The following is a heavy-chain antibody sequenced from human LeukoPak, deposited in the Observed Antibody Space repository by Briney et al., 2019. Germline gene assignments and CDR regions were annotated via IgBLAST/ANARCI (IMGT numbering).Heavy chain of an antibody. J-gene: IGHJ4*02. V-gene: IGHV5-51*01. CDR3: VRQKIVPGTSQLRTFDA. CDR1: GYKFTSYW. CDR2: LYPIDSDK. D-gene: IGHD2/OR15-2a*01. Sequence: GESLKISCKASGYKFTSYWIAWVRQMPGHGLEWMGSLYPIDSDKTYSPSFQGQVTMSADRSINTAYLQWSSLKASDTATYYCVRQKIVPGTSQLRTFDAWGQGTLVSVSS.